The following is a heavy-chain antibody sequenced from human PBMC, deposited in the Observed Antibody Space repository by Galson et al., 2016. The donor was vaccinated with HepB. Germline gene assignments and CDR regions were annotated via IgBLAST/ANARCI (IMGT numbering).Heavy chain of an antibody. D-gene: IGHD3-10*01. CDR3: ARGPRLLRAFGDLVSYFDP. CDR1: GGSIPSYY. J-gene: IGHJ4*02. CDR2: IYYNGST. V-gene: IGHV4-59*01. Sequence: SETLSLTCTVSGGSIPSYYWSWIRQPPGKGLEWLGNIYYNGSTNCNPSLKSRVSLSMDMSKKQFSLSLSSVTAADTAMYFCARGPRLLRAFGDLVSYFDPWSQGILVAVSS.